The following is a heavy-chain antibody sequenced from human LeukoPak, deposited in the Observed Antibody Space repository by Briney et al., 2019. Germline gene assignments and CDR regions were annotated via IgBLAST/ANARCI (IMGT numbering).Heavy chain of an antibody. CDR1: GFTFSTYW. D-gene: IGHD1-26*01. V-gene: IGHV3-7*01. Sequence: GGSLRLSCSVSGFTFSTYWMSWVRQAPGKGLEWVANIKQDGSQKYYVHSVKGRFTISRDNAKNSLYLQMNSLRAEDTAVYYCAREKSGSNAAFDYWGQGTLVTVSS. J-gene: IGHJ4*02. CDR2: IKQDGSQK. CDR3: AREKSGSNAAFDY.